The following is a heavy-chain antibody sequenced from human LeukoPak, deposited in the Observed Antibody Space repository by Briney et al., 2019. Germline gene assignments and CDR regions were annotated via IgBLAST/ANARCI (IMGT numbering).Heavy chain of an antibody. CDR1: GFTFSSYG. V-gene: IGHV3-30*18. Sequence: GGSLRLSCAASGFTFSSYGMHWVRQAPGKGLEWVALISYDGSNKYYADSVKGRFTISRDNSKNTLYLQMNSLRAEDTAVYYCAKERGSSWYSDFDIWGQGTMVTVSS. CDR2: ISYDGSNK. CDR3: AKERGSSWYSDFDI. J-gene: IGHJ3*02. D-gene: IGHD6-13*01.